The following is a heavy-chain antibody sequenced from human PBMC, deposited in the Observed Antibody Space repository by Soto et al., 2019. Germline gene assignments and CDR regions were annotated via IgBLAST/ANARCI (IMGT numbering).Heavy chain of an antibody. V-gene: IGHV2-5*02. J-gene: IGHJ5*02. CDR3: AHIPNYYQYAWFDP. D-gene: IGHD3-16*01. CDR2: IYWDDDK. CDR1: GFSLTTRGVG. Sequence: QITLKESGPTLVKPTQTLTLTCTFSGFSLTTRGVGVGWIRQPPGKALECLALIYWDDDKRYSPSLQSRPSITKDTSKNQVVLTMTNVDPVDTATYYCAHIPNYYQYAWFDPWGQGTLVSVSS.